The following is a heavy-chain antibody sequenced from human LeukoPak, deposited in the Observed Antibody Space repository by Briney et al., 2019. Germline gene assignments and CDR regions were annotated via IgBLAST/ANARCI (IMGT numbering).Heavy chain of an antibody. CDR1: GFTFSSYW. V-gene: IGHV3-7*01. CDR3: ARDPGNKIVGAISY. D-gene: IGHD1-26*01. Sequence: GGSLRLSCAASGFTFSSYWMSWVRQAPGKGLEWVANIEQDGSEKYYVDSVKGRFTISRDNAKNSLYLQMNSLRAEDTAVYYCARDPGNKIVGAISYWGQGTLVTVSS. J-gene: IGHJ4*02. CDR2: IEQDGSEK.